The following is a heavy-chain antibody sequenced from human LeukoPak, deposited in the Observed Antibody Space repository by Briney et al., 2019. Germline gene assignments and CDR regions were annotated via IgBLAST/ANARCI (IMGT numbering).Heavy chain of an antibody. J-gene: IGHJ5*02. D-gene: IGHD3-16*02. CDR1: GYTFTGYY. V-gene: IGHV1-2*02. Sequence: GASVKVSCKASGYTFTGYYMHWVRQAPGQGLEWMGWINPNSGGTNSAQKFQGRVTMTRDTSISTAYMELSRLRSDDTAMYYCARDKLGLGELSLYDQWGQGTLVTVFS. CDR3: ARDKLGLGELSLYDQ. CDR2: INPNSGGT.